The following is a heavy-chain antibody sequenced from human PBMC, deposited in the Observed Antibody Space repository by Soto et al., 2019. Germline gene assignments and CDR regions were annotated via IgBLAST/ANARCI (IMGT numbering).Heavy chain of an antibody. J-gene: IGHJ5*02. D-gene: IGHD2-15*01. Sequence: GGSLRLSCAASGFTFRDAWMSWVRQAPGKGLDWVGRIKSKSDGGTTEYAAPVRGRFTISRDDSKNTLYQQMNSLKTEDTAVYYCTTDLWRIAVVVGSTGYFNPWGQGTPVTVSS. CDR1: GFTFRDAW. V-gene: IGHV3-15*01. CDR3: TTDLWRIAVVVGSTGYFNP. CDR2: IKSKSDGGTT.